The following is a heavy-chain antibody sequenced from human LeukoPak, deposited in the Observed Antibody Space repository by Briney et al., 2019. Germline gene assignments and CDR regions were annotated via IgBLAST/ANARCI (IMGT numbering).Heavy chain of an antibody. CDR3: AKEGAACVGDCYSFFSFMND. D-gene: IGHD2-21*02. CDR1: GFTFNSYA. V-gene: IGHV3-30*04. CDR2: ISYDGNNK. Sequence: GGSLRLSCAASGFTFNSYAMHWVRQAPGKGLECVAVISYDGNNKYYADSVKGRFTISRDNSKNTLYLQMNSLRAEDTAVYYCAKEGAACVGDCYSFFSFMNDWGQGTLVTVSS. J-gene: IGHJ4*02.